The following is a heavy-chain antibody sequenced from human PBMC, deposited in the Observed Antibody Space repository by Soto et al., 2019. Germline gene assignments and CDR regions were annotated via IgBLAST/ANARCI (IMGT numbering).Heavy chain of an antibody. V-gene: IGHV3-33*01. J-gene: IGHJ6*02. CDR3: ASQAEYSSSSAYYYYYGMDV. D-gene: IGHD6-6*01. CDR1: GFTFSRYG. CDR2: IWYDGSNK. Sequence: PGGSLRLSCAASGFTFSRYGMHWVRQAPGKGLEWVAVIWYDGSNKYYADSVKGRFTISRDNSKNTLYLQMNSLRAEDTAVYYCASQAEYSSSSAYYYYYGMDVWGQGTTVTVSS.